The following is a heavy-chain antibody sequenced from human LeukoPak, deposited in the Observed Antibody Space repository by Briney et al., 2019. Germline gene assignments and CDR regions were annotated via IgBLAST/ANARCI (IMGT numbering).Heavy chain of an antibody. CDR1: GFTFDDYA. Sequence: GGSLRLSCAASGFTFDDYAVHWVRQAPGKGLEWVSGISWNSGSIGYADSVKGRFTISRDNAKNSLYLQMNSLRAEDTALYYCAKDIMVAAAGINYYYGMDVWGQGTTVTVSS. CDR3: AKDIMVAAAGINYYYGMDV. J-gene: IGHJ6*02. CDR2: ISWNSGSI. V-gene: IGHV3-9*01. D-gene: IGHD6-13*01.